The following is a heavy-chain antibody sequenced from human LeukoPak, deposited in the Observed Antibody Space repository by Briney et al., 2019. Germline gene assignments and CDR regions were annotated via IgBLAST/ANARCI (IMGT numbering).Heavy chain of an antibody. Sequence: RSETLSLTCTVSGGSISSSSYYWGWIRQPPGKGLEWIGSIYYSGSTYYNPSLKSRVTISVDTSKNQFSLKLSSVTAADTAVYYCARDGDLGSPFDYWGQGTLVTVSS. CDR1: GGSISSSSYY. J-gene: IGHJ4*02. V-gene: IGHV4-39*07. CDR2: IYYSGST. D-gene: IGHD7-27*01. CDR3: ARDGDLGSPFDY.